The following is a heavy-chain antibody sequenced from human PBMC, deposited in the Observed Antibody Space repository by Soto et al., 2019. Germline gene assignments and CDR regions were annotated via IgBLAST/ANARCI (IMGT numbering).Heavy chain of an antibody. CDR3: ARDSPNYYDSSGYYSENYYYYGMDV. J-gene: IGHJ6*02. V-gene: IGHV1-18*01. CDR1: GYTFTSYG. CDR2: ISAYNGNT. D-gene: IGHD3-22*01. Sequence: ASVKVSCKASGYTFTSYGISWVRQAPGQGLEWMGWISAYNGNTNYAQKLQGRVAMTTDTSTSTAYMELRSLRSDDTAVYYCARDSPNYYDSSGYYSENYYYYGMDVWGQGTTVTLSS.